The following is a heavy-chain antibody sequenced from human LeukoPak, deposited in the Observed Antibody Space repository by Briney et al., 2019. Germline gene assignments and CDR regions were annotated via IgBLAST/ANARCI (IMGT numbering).Heavy chain of an antibody. J-gene: IGHJ4*02. CDR1: GFTFSSYG. D-gene: IGHD6-13*01. Sequence: GGSLRLSCAASGFTFSSYGMHWVRQAPGKGLEWVAFIRYDGSNKYYADSVKGRFTISRDNSKNTLYLQMNSLRAEDTAVYYCVTYSSSWYYFDYWGQGTLVTVSS. CDR2: IRYDGSNK. V-gene: IGHV3-30*02. CDR3: VTYSSSWYYFDY.